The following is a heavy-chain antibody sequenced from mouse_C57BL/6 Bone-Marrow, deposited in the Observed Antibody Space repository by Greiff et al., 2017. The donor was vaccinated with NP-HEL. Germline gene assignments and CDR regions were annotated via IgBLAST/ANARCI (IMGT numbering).Heavy chain of an antibody. CDR2: IDPENGDT. J-gene: IGHJ4*01. CDR3: TRSVTTGPYYAMDY. V-gene: IGHV14-4*01. CDR1: GFNIKDDY. Sequence: VQLKESGAELVRPGASVKLSCTASGFNIKDDYMHWVKQRPEQGLEWIGWIDPENGDTEYASKFQGKATITADTSSNTAYLQLSSLTSEDTAVYYCTRSVTTGPYYAMDYWGQGTSVTVSS. D-gene: IGHD2-2*01.